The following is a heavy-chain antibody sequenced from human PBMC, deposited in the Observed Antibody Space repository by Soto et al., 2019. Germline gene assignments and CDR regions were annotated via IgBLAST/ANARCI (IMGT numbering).Heavy chain of an antibody. CDR1: GFTFTSYA. V-gene: IGHV3-7*01. J-gene: IGHJ6*02. CDR3: ARDPSIVLVPAATYYYYYYGMDV. Sequence: SLRLSCAASGFTFTSYAMSWVRQAPGKGLEWVATIKQDGSEKYYVDSVKGRFTISRDNAKNSLYLQMNSLRAEDTAVYYCARDPSIVLVPAATYYYYYYGMDVWGQGTTVTVSS. CDR2: IKQDGSEK. D-gene: IGHD2-2*01.